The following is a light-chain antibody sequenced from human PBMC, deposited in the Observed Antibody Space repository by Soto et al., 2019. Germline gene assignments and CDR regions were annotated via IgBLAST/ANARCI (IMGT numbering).Light chain of an antibody. J-gene: IGLJ1*01. CDR2: EVN. CDR3: SSYAGSSNV. CDR1: SGDVGGYNY. Sequence: QSVLTQPPSASGSPGQSVAISCTGTSGDVGGYNYVSWYQQHPGKAPKLMIYEVNKRPSGVPDRFSGSKSGNTASLTVSGLQAEDEADYYCSSYAGSSNVLGTGTKVTVL. V-gene: IGLV2-8*01.